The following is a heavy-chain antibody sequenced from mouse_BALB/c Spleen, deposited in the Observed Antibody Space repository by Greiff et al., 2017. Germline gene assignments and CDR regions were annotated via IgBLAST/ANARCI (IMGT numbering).Heavy chain of an antibody. CDR3: SRHEDGYRYDGAWFAY. J-gene: IGHJ3*01. Sequence: QVQLKQSGAELVKPGASVKLSCKASGYTFTEYTIHWVKQRSGQGLEWIGWFYPGSGSIKYNEKFKDKATLTADKSSSTVYMELSSLTSEDSAVYICSRHEDGYRYDGAWFAYWGQGTLVTVSA. CDR1: GYTFTEYT. D-gene: IGHD2-14*01. CDR2: FYPGSGSI. V-gene: IGHV1-62-2*01.